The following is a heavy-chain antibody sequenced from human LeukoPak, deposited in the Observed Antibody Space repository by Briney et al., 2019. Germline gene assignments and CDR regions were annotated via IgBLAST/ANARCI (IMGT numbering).Heavy chain of an antibody. D-gene: IGHD2-15*01. Sequence: QSGGSLRLSCTVSGLSFGDYGMSWVRRAPGKGLEWVSFIQSKTYGEGTMYAASVRGRFTISRDDSRSTAYLQMNSLKTEDTAVYYCTASDHLYCSSSSCHFDYWGQGTLATVAS. CDR1: GLSFGDYG. J-gene: IGHJ4*02. CDR3: TASDHLYCSSSSCHFDY. CDR2: IQSKTYGEGT. V-gene: IGHV3-49*04.